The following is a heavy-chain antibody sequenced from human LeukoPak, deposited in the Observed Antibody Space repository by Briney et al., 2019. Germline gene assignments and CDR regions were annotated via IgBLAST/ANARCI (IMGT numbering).Heavy chain of an antibody. V-gene: IGHV4-34*01. CDR1: GGSFSGYY. Sequence: SETRSLTCAVYGGSFSGYYWSWIRQPPGKGLEWIGEINHSGSTNYNPSLKSRVTISVDTSKNQFSLKLSSVTAADTAVYFCARGPPTDYYDNTGFYYVFDYWGQGTLVTVSS. CDR2: INHSGST. J-gene: IGHJ4*02. CDR3: ARGPPTDYYDNTGFYYVFDY. D-gene: IGHD3-22*01.